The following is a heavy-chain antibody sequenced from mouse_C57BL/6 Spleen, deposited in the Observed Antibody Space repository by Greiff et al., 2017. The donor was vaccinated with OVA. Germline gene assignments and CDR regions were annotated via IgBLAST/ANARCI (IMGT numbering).Heavy chain of an antibody. CDR3: ALTTVVATDY. J-gene: IGHJ2*01. V-gene: IGHV1-80*01. CDR2: IYPGDGDT. Sequence: QVQLQQSGAELVKPGASVKISCKASGYAFSSYWMNWVKQRPGQGLEWIGKIYPGDGDTNYNGKFKGKATLTADKASSAAYMHLSSLTSEDSAVYCCALTTVVATDYWGQGTTLTVSS. CDR1: GYAFSSYW. D-gene: IGHD1-1*01.